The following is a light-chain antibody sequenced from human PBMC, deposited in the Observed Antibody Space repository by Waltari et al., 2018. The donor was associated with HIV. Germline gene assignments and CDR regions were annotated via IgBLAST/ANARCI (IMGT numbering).Light chain of an antibody. CDR1: ESISTS. CDR3: QQTSSTPYT. CDR2: VAS. V-gene: IGKV1-39*01. Sequence: DIQMTQSPPSLSASVGGTVSITCRANESISTSLNWYQHKPGKAPKLLIYVASTLQSGVPPRVIGSGSGTDFDLTINRLQPEDFATYYCQQTSSTPYTFGRGTKVEIK. J-gene: IGKJ2*01.